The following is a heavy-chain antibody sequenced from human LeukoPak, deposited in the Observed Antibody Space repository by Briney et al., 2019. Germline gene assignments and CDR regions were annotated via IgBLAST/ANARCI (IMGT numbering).Heavy chain of an antibody. Sequence: PSQTLSLTCTVSGDSISNTNYYWSWIRQPAGKGLEWIGRIYTSGSTNYNPSLKSRVIISVDTSKNQFSLKLTSVTAADTAVYYCARDTWGLNFDYWGQGTLVTVSS. CDR1: GDSISNTNYY. J-gene: IGHJ4*02. CDR3: ARDTWGLNFDY. D-gene: IGHD7-27*01. CDR2: IYTSGST. V-gene: IGHV4-61*02.